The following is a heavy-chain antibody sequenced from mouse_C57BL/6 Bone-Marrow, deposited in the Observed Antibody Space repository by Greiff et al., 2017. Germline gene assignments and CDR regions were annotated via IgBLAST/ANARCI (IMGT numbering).Heavy chain of an antibody. Sequence: VQLQQSGAELVRPGASVKLSCTASGFNIKDDYMHWVKQRPEQGLEWIGWIDPENGDTEYASKFQGKATITADTSSNPAYLQLSSLTSEDTAVYYCTYFTTVAVRYYFDYWGQGTTRTVAS. CDR1: GFNIKDDY. V-gene: IGHV14-4*01. D-gene: IGHD1-1*01. CDR2: IDPENGDT. J-gene: IGHJ2*01. CDR3: TYFTTVAVRYYFDY.